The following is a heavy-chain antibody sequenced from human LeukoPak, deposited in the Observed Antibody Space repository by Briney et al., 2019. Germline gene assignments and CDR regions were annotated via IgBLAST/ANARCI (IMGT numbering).Heavy chain of an antibody. Sequence: ASVKVSCKASGYTFTGYYMHWVRQAPGQGLEWMGWINPNSGGTNYAQKFQGWVTMTRDTSISTAYTELSRLRSDDTAVYYCARAVRYFDNFDYWGQGTLVTVSS. D-gene: IGHD3-9*01. CDR2: INPNSGGT. J-gene: IGHJ4*02. CDR1: GYTFTGYY. V-gene: IGHV1-2*04. CDR3: ARAVRYFDNFDY.